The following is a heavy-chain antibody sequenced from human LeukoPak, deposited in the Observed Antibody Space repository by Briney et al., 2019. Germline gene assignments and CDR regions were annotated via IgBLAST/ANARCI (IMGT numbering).Heavy chain of an antibody. CDR1: GGSISSYY. CDR2: IYYSGST. V-gene: IGHV4-59*01. Sequence: SETLSLTCTVSGGSISSYYWSWIRQPPGKGLEWIGYIYYSGSTNYNPSLKSQVTISVDTSKNQFSLKLSSVTAADTAVYYCARVGVYSSSWGGGHYFDYWGQGTLVTVSS. D-gene: IGHD6-13*01. J-gene: IGHJ4*02. CDR3: ARVGVYSSSWGGGHYFDY.